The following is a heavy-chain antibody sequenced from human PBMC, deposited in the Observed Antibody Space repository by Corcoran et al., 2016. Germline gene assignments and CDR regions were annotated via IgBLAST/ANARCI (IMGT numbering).Heavy chain of an antibody. Sequence: QVQLVQSGAEVKKPGASVKVSCKASGYTFTSYYMHWVQQAPGQGLEWMGIINPSGGSTSYAQKFQGRVTMTRDTSTSTVYMELSSLRSEDTAVYYCAREAVTTYYYYYGMDVWGQGTTVTVSS. V-gene: IGHV1-46*01. J-gene: IGHJ6*02. CDR1: GYTFTSYY. CDR3: AREAVTTYYYYYGMDV. D-gene: IGHD4-4*01. CDR2: INPSGGST.